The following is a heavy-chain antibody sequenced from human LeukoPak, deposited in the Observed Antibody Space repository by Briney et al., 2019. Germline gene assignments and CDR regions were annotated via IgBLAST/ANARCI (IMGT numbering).Heavy chain of an antibody. V-gene: IGHV3-66*01. CDR2: IYSGGST. D-gene: IGHD6-13*01. CDR1: GFTVSSNY. J-gene: IGHJ6*02. CDR3: AREDSSSWYLSNYYGMDV. Sequence: QAGGSLRLSCAASGFTVSSNYMSWVRRAPGKGLEWVSVIYSGGSTYYADSVKGRFTISRDNSKNTLYLQMNSLRAEDTAVYYCAREDSSSWYLSNYYGMDVWGQGTTVTVSS.